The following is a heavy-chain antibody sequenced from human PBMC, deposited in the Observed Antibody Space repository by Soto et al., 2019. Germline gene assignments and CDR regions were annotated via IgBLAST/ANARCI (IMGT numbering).Heavy chain of an antibody. J-gene: IGHJ4*02. CDR3: ARHVSGYSGYDLFDY. CDR1: GYSFTSYW. V-gene: IGHV5-10-1*01. CDR2: IDPSDSYT. D-gene: IGHD5-12*01. Sequence: EVQLVQSGAEVKKPGESLRISCKGSGYSFTSYWISWVRQMPGKGLEWMGRIDPSDSYTNYSPSFQGHVTISADKSISTAYLQWSSLKASDTAMYYCARHVSGYSGYDLFDYWGQGTLVTVSS.